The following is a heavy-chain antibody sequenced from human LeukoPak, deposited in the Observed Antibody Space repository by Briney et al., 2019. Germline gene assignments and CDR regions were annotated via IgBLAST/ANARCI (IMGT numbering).Heavy chain of an antibody. Sequence: GGSLRLSCAASGFTFRTYSMNWVRQTPGKGLEWVSSISTRSEYIYYADSVKGRFTISRDNAKNSLYLQMTSLRAEDTALYYCARGGLPSAIDWFDPWGQGTLVTVSS. J-gene: IGHJ5*02. CDR2: ISTRSEYI. CDR3: ARGGLPSAIDWFDP. V-gene: IGHV3-21*01. D-gene: IGHD2-2*02. CDR1: GFTFRTYS.